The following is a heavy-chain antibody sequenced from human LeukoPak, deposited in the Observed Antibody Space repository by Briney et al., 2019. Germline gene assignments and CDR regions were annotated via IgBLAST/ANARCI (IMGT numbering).Heavy chain of an antibody. CDR2: FDPEDGET. CDR3: ATDIPGIAVAEAFDI. J-gene: IGHJ3*02. D-gene: IGHD6-19*01. CDR1: GYTLTELS. V-gene: IGHV1-24*01. Sequence: APVKVSCKVSGYTLTELSMHWVRQAPGKGLEWMGGFDPEDGETTYAQKFQGRVTLTEDTSTDTAYMELSSLRSEDTAVYYCATDIPGIAVAEAFDIWGQGTMVTVSS.